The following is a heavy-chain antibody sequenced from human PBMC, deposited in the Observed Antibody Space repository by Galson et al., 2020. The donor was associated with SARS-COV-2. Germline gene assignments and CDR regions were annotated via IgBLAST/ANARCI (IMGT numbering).Heavy chain of an antibody. J-gene: IGHJ4*02. CDR2: IYYSGST. CDR1: GGSISSGGYY. D-gene: IGHD3-22*01. V-gene: IGHV4-31*03. Sequence: SETLSLTCTVSGGSISSGGYYWSWIRQHPGKGLEWIGYIYYSGSTYYNPSLKSRVTISVDTSKNQFSLKLSSVTAADTAVYYCARARITMIVVVTAFDYWGQGTLVTGSS. CDR3: ARARITMIVVVTAFDY.